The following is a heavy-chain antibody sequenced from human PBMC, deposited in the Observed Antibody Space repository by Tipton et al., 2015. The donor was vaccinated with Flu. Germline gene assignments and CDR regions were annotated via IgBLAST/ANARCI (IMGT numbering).Heavy chain of an antibody. CDR2: INHSGSP. J-gene: IGHJ5*02. Sequence: TLSLTCAVYGGSFSGYYWSWIRQPPGKGLEWIGEINHSGSPHYNPSRKSRVTITVDTSKNQFSLRLSSMTAADTTVYYCARRDYSNYVSDPKNWFDPWGQGTLVTVSS. D-gene: IGHD4-11*01. V-gene: IGHV4-34*01. CDR3: ARRDYSNYVSDPKNWFDP. CDR1: GGSFSGYY.